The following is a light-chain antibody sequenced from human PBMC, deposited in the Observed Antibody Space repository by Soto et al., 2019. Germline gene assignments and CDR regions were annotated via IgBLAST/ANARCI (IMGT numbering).Light chain of an antibody. J-gene: IGKJ5*01. Sequence: DIVLTQSPGTLSLSPGERAILSCRASQTVNNNYLAWCQRKPGQAPRLLIYGASRRATGIPDRFSGSASGTDFTLTISSLEPEDSAVYYCQQRRMWPITFGQGTRLEIK. V-gene: IGKV3D-20*02. CDR1: QTVNNNY. CDR3: QQRRMWPIT. CDR2: GAS.